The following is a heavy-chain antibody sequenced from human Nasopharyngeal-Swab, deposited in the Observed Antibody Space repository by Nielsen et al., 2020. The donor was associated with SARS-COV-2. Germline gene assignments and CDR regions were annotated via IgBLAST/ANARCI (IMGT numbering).Heavy chain of an antibody. D-gene: IGHD3-22*01. Sequence: SETLSLTCAVYGGSFSGYYWSWIRQPPGKGLEWIGEINHSGSTNYNPSLKSRVTISVDTSKNQFSLKLSSVTAADTAVYYCVRDYYDSNGYQTPFDYWGQGTLVTVSS. CDR2: INHSGST. CDR1: GGSFSGYY. J-gene: IGHJ4*02. V-gene: IGHV4-34*01. CDR3: VRDYYDSNGYQTPFDY.